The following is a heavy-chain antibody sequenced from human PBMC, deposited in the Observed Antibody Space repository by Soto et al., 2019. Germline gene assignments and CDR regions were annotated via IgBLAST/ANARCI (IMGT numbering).Heavy chain of an antibody. V-gene: IGHV2-26*01. J-gene: IGHJ5*02. CDR2: IFSNDEK. CDR1: GFSLSNARMG. Sequence: SGPTLVNPTETLTLTRTVSGFSLSNARMGVSWIRQPPGKALEWLAHIFSNDEKSYSTSLKSRLTISKDTSKSQVVLTMTNMDPVDTATYYCARGIIAAAGMGWFDPWGQGTLVTVSS. D-gene: IGHD6-13*01. CDR3: ARGIIAAAGMGWFDP.